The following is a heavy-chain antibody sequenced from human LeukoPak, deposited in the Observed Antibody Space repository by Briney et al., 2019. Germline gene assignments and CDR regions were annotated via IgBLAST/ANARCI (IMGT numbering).Heavy chain of an antibody. J-gene: IGHJ3*02. D-gene: IGHD3-10*01. CDR2: INHSGST. Sequence: SETLSLTCAVYGGSFSGYYWSWIRQPPGKGLEWIGEINHSGSTNYNPSLKSRVTISVDTSKNQFSLKLSSVTAADTAVYYCARGLTIWFGDSDVAFDIWGQGTMVTVSS. V-gene: IGHV4-34*01. CDR1: GGSFSGYY. CDR3: ARGLTIWFGDSDVAFDI.